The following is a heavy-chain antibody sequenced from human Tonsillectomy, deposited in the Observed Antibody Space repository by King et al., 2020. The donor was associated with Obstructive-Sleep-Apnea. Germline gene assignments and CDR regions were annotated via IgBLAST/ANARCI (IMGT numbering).Heavy chain of an antibody. D-gene: IGHD4-17*01. J-gene: IGHJ3*02. V-gene: IGHV5-10-1*01. CDR1: GYSFTSYW. CDR2: IDPSDSYT. CDR3: AVLTTVTTEAFNI. Sequence: QLVQSGAEVKKPGESLRISCKGSGYSFTSYWISWVRQMPGKGLEWMGRIDPSDSYTNYSPSFQGHVTLSAYKSISTAYLHWSSLKASDTAMYYCAVLTTVTTEAFNIWGQGTMVTVSS.